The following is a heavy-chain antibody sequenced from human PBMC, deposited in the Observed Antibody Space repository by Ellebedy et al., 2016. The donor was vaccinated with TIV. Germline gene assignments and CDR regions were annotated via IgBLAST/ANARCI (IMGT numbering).Heavy chain of an antibody. J-gene: IGHJ6*03. Sequence: GESLKISXAGSGFSLSNVWMSWVRQAPGKGLEWVSVIYAPGTTYYAGSVKGRFTISRDNSKNTLYLEMNSLRAEDSAIYYCARVDTMGGNYYYYMDVWGKGTTVTVSS. D-gene: IGHD3-16*01. V-gene: IGHV3-53*01. CDR3: ARVDTMGGNYYYYMDV. CDR1: GFSLSNVW. CDR2: IYAPGTT.